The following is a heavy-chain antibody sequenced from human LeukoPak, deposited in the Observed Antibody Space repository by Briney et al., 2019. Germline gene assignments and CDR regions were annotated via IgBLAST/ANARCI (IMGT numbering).Heavy chain of an antibody. V-gene: IGHV1-18*01. Sequence: ASVKVSCKASGGTFSSYAISWVRQAPGQGLEWMGWISAYNGNTNYAQKLQGRVTMTTDTSTSTAYMELRSLRSDDTAVYYCARVDDSSGYYYYAFDIWGQGTMVTVSS. J-gene: IGHJ3*02. CDR1: GGTFSSYA. D-gene: IGHD3-22*01. CDR2: ISAYNGNT. CDR3: ARVDDSSGYYYYAFDI.